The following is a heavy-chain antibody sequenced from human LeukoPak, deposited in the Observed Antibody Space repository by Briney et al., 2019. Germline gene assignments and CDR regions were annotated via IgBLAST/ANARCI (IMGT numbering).Heavy chain of an antibody. Sequence: GGSLSLSCAASGFTFSSYDMHWVRQATGKGLEWVSAIGTAGDTYYPGSVKGRFTISRENAKNSLYLQMNSLRAGDTAVYYCARSYGPGFAFDIWGQGTMVTVSS. V-gene: IGHV3-13*01. CDR1: GFTFSSYD. CDR3: ARSYGPGFAFDI. CDR2: IGTAGDT. J-gene: IGHJ3*02. D-gene: IGHD1-26*01.